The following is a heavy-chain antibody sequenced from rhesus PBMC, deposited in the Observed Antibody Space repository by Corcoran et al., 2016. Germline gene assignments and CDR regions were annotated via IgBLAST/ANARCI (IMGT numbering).Heavy chain of an antibody. CDR1: GASLSSYW. Sequence: QVQLQESGPGLVKPSETLSLTCTVSGASLSSYWWSWIRQRPGKGLEGIGEINGNSGTPTYNPSLKSRVTISRDTSKKQFSLKLSSVTAADTAVYYCAIGGGASYNFWSGYVNRFDVWGPGVLVTVSS. V-gene: IGHV4-80*01. CDR3: AIGGGASYNFWSGYVNRFDV. D-gene: IGHD3-3*01. CDR2: INGNSGTP. J-gene: IGHJ5-1*01.